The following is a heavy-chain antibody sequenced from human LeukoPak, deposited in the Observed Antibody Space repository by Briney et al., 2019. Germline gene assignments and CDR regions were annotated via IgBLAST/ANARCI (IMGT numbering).Heavy chain of an antibody. V-gene: IGHV4-38-2*01. CDR2: LYHSDSA. CDR1: GYSISNGYY. CDR3: ARQHDSYYYYYIDV. J-gene: IGHJ6*03. Sequence: SVTLTLTCAVSGYSISNGYYWVWIRQPPGRGLEWIGSLYHSDSAYYNTSLRSRVSMSVDTSKNQFSLTLSFVRAADTAVYYCARQHDSYYYYYIDVWGSGTTVTVSS.